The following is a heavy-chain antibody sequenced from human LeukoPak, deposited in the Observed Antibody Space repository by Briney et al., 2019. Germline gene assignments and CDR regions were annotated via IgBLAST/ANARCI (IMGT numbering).Heavy chain of an antibody. CDR3: ARFGYCSSISCYAV. D-gene: IGHD2-2*01. Sequence: GGSLRLSCAASGFTFSSYTMKWVRQAPGKGLEWVSSISASGNYIYYADSVKGRFTISRDSAKSSLYLQMNSPRAEDTAVYYCARFGYCSSISCYAVWGQGTLVTVSS. CDR2: ISASGNYI. V-gene: IGHV3-21*01. CDR1: GFTFSSYT. J-gene: IGHJ4*02.